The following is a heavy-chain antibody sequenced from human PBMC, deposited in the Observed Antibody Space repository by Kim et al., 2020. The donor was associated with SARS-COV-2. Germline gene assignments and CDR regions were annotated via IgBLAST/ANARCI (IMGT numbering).Heavy chain of an antibody. CDR2: ISSSSSYI. CDR3: ARDGYYGSGSTYFDY. J-gene: IGHJ4*02. V-gene: IGHV3-21*01. D-gene: IGHD3-10*01. Sequence: GGSLRLSCAASGFTFSSYSMNWVRQAPGKGLEWVSSISSSSSYIYYADSVKGRFTISRDNAKNSLYLQMNSLRAEDTAVYYCARDGYYGSGSTYFDYWGQGTLVTVSS. CDR1: GFTFSSYS.